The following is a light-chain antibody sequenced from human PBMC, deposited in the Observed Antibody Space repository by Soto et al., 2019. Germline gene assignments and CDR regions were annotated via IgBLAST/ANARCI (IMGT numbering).Light chain of an antibody. J-gene: IGKJ5*01. CDR1: QSVSIY. CDR2: DAI. Sequence: EIVVTQSPATLSLSPGESAILSCRTSQSVSIYLAWYQQKAGQAPRLLISDAINRATGIPARFSGSGSGTDFPLTISSLEPEDFAVYYCQQRSNWPPITFGQGTRLDIK. V-gene: IGKV3-11*01. CDR3: QQRSNWPPIT.